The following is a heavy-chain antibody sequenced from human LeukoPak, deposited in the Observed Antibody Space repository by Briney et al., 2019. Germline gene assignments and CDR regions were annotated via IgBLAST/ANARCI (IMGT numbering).Heavy chain of an antibody. Sequence: GGSLRLSCAASGFTFSSYAMSWVHQAPGKRLEWVSAISGSGGSTYYADSVKGRFTISRDNSKNTLYLQMNSLRAEDTAVYYCAKVEGDTAMQRDWGQGTLVTVSS. D-gene: IGHD5-18*01. V-gene: IGHV3-23*01. CDR2: ISGSGGST. CDR3: AKVEGDTAMQRD. CDR1: GFTFSSYA. J-gene: IGHJ4*02.